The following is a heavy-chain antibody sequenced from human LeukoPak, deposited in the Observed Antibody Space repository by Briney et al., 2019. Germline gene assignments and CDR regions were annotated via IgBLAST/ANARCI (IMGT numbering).Heavy chain of an antibody. CDR3: AREHPLLRYFDY. Sequence: PGGSLRLSCAASGSTVSSNYMSWVRQAPGKGLEWVSVIYSGGSTYYADSVKGRFTISRDNSKNTLYLQMNSLRAEDTAVYYCAREHPLLRYFDYWGQGTLVTVSS. D-gene: IGHD2-21*02. V-gene: IGHV3-53*01. CDR2: IYSGGST. J-gene: IGHJ4*02. CDR1: GSTVSSNY.